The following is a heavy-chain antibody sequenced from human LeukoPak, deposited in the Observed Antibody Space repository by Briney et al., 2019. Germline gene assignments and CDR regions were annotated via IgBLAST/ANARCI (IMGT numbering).Heavy chain of an antibody. Sequence: SETLSLTCAVSGYSISSSNWWGWIRQPPGKGLEWIGYIYYSGSTNYNPSLKSRVTMSVDTSKNQFSLKLSSVTAADTAVYYCARGEMATNFFDYWGQGTLVTVSS. CDR3: ARGEMATNFFDY. D-gene: IGHD5-24*01. CDR2: IYYSGST. V-gene: IGHV4-28*03. CDR1: GYSISSSNW. J-gene: IGHJ4*02.